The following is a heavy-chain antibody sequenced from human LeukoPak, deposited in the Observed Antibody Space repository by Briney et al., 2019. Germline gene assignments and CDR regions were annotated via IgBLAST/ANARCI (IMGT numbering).Heavy chain of an antibody. CDR1: GYSFTSYW. D-gene: IGHD5-18*01. Sequence: GESLKISCKGSGYSFTSYWIGWVRQIPGKGLEWMGIIYPGDSDTRYSPSFQGQVTISADKSISTAYLQWRSLKALDTAMYYCARQWYEDTAMVDYWGQGTLVTVSS. CDR2: IYPGDSDT. V-gene: IGHV5-51*01. CDR3: ARQWYEDTAMVDY. J-gene: IGHJ4*02.